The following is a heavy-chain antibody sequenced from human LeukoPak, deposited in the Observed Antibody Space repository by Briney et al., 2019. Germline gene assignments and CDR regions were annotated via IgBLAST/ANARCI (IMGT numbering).Heavy chain of an antibody. J-gene: IGHJ6*02. CDR2: IYYSGST. D-gene: IGHD4-17*01. CDR3: ARDDYGDTPGGMDV. CDR1: GGSMSSYY. Sequence: PWETLSLTCTVSGGSMSSYYWSWIRQPPGKGLEWIGYIYYSGSTKYNPSLKSRVTISVDTSKSQFSLKLSSVTAADTAVYYCARDDYGDTPGGMDVWGQGTTVTVSS. V-gene: IGHV4-59*13.